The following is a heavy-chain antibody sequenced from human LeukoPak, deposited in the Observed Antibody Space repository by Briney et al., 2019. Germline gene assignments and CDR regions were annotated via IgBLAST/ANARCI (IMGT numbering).Heavy chain of an antibody. Sequence: PSDTLSLTCAVSGGSLSSYYWSWIRQPPGKGLEWIGYIYYSGSTNYNPSLKSRVTISVDTSKNQFSLKLSSVTAADTAVYYCARMTIADDSETFDYWGQGTLVTVSS. V-gene: IGHV4-59*07. J-gene: IGHJ4*02. D-gene: IGHD6-13*01. CDR1: GGSLSSYY. CDR3: ARMTIADDSETFDY. CDR2: IYYSGST.